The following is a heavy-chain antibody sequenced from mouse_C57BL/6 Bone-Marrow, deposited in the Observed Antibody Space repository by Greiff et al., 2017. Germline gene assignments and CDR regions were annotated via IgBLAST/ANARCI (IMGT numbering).Heavy chain of an antibody. CDR3: ANGYDYGSSYGGWFAY. CDR1: GYTFTSYW. D-gene: IGHD1-1*01. V-gene: IGHV1-55*01. Sequence: QVQLQQPGAELVKPGASVKMSCKASGYTFTSYWITWVKQRPGQGLEWIGDIHPGSGSTNYNEKFKSKATLTVDTSSSTAYMQLSRLTSEDSAVYYGANGYDYGSSYGGWFAYWGQGTLVTVSA. CDR2: IHPGSGST. J-gene: IGHJ3*01.